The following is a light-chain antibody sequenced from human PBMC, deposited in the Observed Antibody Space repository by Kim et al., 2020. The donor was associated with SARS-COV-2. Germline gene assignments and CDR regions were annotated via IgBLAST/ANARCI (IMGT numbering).Light chain of an antibody. CDR3: QQYKSYRT. V-gene: IGKV1-5*01. CDR2: DAS. CDR1: QSISSR. J-gene: IGKJ1*01. Sequence: YASVGYRVTITCRASQSISSRLAWYQQKPGKAPKLLIYDASSLQSGVPSRFAGSGSGTEFTLTISSLQPDDFATYYCQQYKSYRTFGQGTKVDIK.